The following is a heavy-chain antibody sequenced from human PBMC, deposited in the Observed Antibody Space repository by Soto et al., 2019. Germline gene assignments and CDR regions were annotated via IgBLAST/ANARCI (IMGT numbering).Heavy chain of an antibody. J-gene: IGHJ3*02. V-gene: IGHV6-1*01. CDR3: VRGSSDYIWGSYRSSAFDI. CDR1: GDSVSSNSAA. Sequence: SQTLSLTCAISGDSVSSNSAAWNWIRQSPSRGLEWLGRTYYRSKWYNDYAVSVKSRITINPDTSKNQFSLQLNSVTPEDTAVYYCVRGSSDYIWGSYRSSAFDIWGQGTMVTVSS. D-gene: IGHD3-16*02. CDR2: TYYRSKWYN.